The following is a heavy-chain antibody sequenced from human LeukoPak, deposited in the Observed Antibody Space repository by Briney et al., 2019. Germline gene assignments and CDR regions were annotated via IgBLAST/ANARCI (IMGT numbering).Heavy chain of an antibody. CDR1: GFTFNTYS. D-gene: IGHD3-10*01. J-gene: IGHJ3*02. V-gene: IGHV3-21*01. CDR3: ARRAGLLWFGESDAFDI. Sequence: GGSLRLSCAASGFTFNTYSMNWVRQAPGKGLEWVSSISSSSSYIYYADSVKGRFTISRDSAKNSLFLQMNSLRAEDTAIYYCARRAGLLWFGESDAFDIWGQGTLVTVSS. CDR2: ISSSSSYI.